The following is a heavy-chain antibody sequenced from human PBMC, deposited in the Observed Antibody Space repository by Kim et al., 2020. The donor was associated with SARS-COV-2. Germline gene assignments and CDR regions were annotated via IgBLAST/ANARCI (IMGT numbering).Heavy chain of an antibody. J-gene: IGHJ5*02. Sequence: SGPTLVKPTQTLTLTCTFSGFSLSTSGVGVGWIRQPPGKALEWLALIYWDDDKRYSPSLKSRPTITKDTSKNQVVLTMTNMDPVDTATYYCAAISDYSSRGVQFDPWGQGTLVTVSS. CDR3: AAISDYSSRGVQFDP. V-gene: IGHV2-5*02. CDR2: IYWDDDK. CDR1: GFSLSTSGVG. D-gene: IGHD6-13*01.